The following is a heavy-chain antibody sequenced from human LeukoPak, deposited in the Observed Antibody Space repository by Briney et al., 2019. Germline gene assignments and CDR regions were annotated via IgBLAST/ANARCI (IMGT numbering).Heavy chain of an antibody. CDR1: GYTFTGYY. D-gene: IGHD2-21*01. J-gene: IGHJ4*02. V-gene: IGHV1-2*02. CDR2: INPNSGGT. CDR3: ASLNPPQDEVVDY. Sequence: ASVKVSCKASGYTFTGYYMHWLRQAPGQGLEWMGWINPNSGGTNYAQKFQGRVTMTRDTSISTAYMELSRLRSDDTAVYYCASLNPPQDEVVDYWGQGTLVTVSS.